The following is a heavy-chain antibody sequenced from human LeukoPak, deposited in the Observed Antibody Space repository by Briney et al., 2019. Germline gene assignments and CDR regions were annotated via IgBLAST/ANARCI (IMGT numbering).Heavy chain of an antibody. CDR2: INHSGST. CDR3: ARRRVRGVYDFWSGPGTTPMDV. V-gene: IGHV4-34*01. CDR1: GGSFSGYY. D-gene: IGHD3-3*01. Sequence: SETLSLTCAVYGGSFSGYYWSWIRQPPGKGLEWIGEINHSGSTNYNPSHKSRVTISVDTSKNQFSLKLSSVTAADTAVYYCARRRVRGVYDFWSGPGTTPMDVWGQGTTVTVSS. J-gene: IGHJ6*02.